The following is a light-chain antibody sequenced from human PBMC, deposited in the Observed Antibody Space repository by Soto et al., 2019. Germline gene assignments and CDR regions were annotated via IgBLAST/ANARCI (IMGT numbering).Light chain of an antibody. J-gene: IGKJ1*01. CDR1: QSVSSR. CDR2: GAS. Sequence: EIVLTQYPATPSLSRGERATRCCGASQSVSSRLAWYHQKPGQSPRLLVYGASIRATGIPARFSGSGSGTEYSLTISSLQSEDFGVYFCQRYDQWWTFGQGTKVDI. CDR3: QRYDQWWT. V-gene: IGKV3-15*01.